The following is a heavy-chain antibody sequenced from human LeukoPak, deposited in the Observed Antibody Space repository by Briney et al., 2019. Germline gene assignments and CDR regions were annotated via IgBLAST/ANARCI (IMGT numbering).Heavy chain of an antibody. CDR1: GGSISSGGYY. CDR3: ARASDGYSSGWYVSPSDYYYYMDV. CDR2: YRTSGST. J-gene: IGHJ6*03. Sequence: PSETLSLTCTVSGGSISSGGYYWSWIRQPAGKGLEWIGRYRTSGSTNYNPSPSLTGRVTISVDTSKNQFSLKLSSVTAADTAVYYCARASDGYSSGWYVSPSDYYYYMDVWGKGTTVTVSS. V-gene: IGHV4-61*02. D-gene: IGHD6-19*01.